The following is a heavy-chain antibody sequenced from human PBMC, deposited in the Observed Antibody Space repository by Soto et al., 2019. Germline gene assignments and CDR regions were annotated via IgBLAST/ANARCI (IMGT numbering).Heavy chain of an antibody. D-gene: IGHD1-26*01. J-gene: IGHJ2*01. Sequence: QVQLVQSGAEVKKPGASVKVSCKASGYTFTSYEITWVRQAPGQGLEWMGWISGYNGNTNYAQKFQGRVTMTTETSTSTDYMELRSLRSDDTAVYYCAKNSGPNWYFDLWGRGTLVTVSS. CDR3: AKNSGPNWYFDL. CDR1: GYTFTSYE. CDR2: ISGYNGNT. V-gene: IGHV1-18*01.